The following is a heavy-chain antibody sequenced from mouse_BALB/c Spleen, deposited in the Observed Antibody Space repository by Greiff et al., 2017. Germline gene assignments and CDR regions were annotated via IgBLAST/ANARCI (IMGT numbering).Heavy chain of an antibody. J-gene: IGHJ4*01. CDR3: ARGPAYYAMDY. CDR1: GFTFSSFG. CDR2: ISSGSSTI. Sequence: EVQLVESGGGLVQPGGSRKLSCAASGFTFSSFGMHWVRQAPEKGLEWVAYISSGSSTIYYADTVKGRFTISRDNPKNTLFLQMTSLRSEDTAMYYCARGPAYYAMDYWGEGTSVTVSS. V-gene: IGHV5-17*02.